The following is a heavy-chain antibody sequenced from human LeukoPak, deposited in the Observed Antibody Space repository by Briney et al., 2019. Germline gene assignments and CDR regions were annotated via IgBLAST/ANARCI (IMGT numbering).Heavy chain of an antibody. CDR2: IKQDGSEK. Sequence: GGSLRLSCAASGFTFSSYWMSWVRQAPGKGPEWVANIKQDGSEKYYVDSVKGRFTISRDNAKNSLYLQMNSLRAEDTAVYYCARAYYGGNSLYYYYYMDVWGKGTTVTVSS. J-gene: IGHJ6*03. D-gene: IGHD4-23*01. CDR3: ARAYYGGNSLYYYYYMDV. CDR1: GFTFSSYW. V-gene: IGHV3-7*01.